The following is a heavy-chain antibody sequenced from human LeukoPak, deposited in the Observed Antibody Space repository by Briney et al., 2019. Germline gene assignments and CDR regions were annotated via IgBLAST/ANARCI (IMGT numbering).Heavy chain of an antibody. CDR1: AGTFSSYA. CDR2: IIPILGIA. Sequence: KVSCKASAGTFSSYAISGVRQAPGQGREWMGRIIPILGIANYAQKFQGRVTITADKCTSTAYRELSSLRSEDTAVYYCASRDYGSGSYYNERYGMDVWGQGTTVTVSS. V-gene: IGHV1-69*04. J-gene: IGHJ6*02. D-gene: IGHD3-10*01. CDR3: ASRDYGSGSYYNERYGMDV.